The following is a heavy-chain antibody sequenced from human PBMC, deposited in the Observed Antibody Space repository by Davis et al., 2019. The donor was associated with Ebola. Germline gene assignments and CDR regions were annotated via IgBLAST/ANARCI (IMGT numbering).Heavy chain of an antibody. D-gene: IGHD5-24*01. CDR3: ARQYVDGYNAGYNWFDP. CDR1: GGSISSGGYS. J-gene: IGHJ5*02. Sequence: PSETLSLTCAVSGGSISSGGYSWSWIRQPPGKGLELIGYIYHSGSTYYNPSLKSRVTISVDRSKNQFSLKLSSVTAADTAVYYCARQYVDGYNAGYNWFDPWGQGTLVTVSS. V-gene: IGHV4-30-2*01. CDR2: IYHSGST.